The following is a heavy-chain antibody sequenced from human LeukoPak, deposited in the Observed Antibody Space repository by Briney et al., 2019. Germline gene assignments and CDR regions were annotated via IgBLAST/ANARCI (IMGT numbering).Heavy chain of an antibody. CDR3: ARGALPGYNYYGMDV. J-gene: IGHJ6*02. CDR2: IYYSGST. Sequence: PSETLSLTCTVSGGSISSYYWSWIRQPPGKGLEWIGYIYYSGSTNYNPSLKSRVTISVDTSKNQFSLKLSSVTAADTAVYYCARGALPGYNYYGMDVWGQGTTVTVSS. D-gene: IGHD5-24*01. V-gene: IGHV4-59*01. CDR1: GGSISSYY.